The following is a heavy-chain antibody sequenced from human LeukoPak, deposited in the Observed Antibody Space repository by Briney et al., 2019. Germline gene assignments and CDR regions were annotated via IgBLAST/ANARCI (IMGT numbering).Heavy chain of an antibody. J-gene: IGHJ4*02. V-gene: IGHV1-2*02. CDR3: ARGGWDSSGYTALYYFDY. D-gene: IGHD3-22*01. CDR2: INPNSGGT. Sequence: GASVKVSCKASGYTFTGYYMHWVRQAPGQGLEWMGWINPNSGGTNYAQKFQGRVTMTRDTSTSTAYMELSSLSSEDTAIYYCARGGWDSSGYTALYYFDYWGQGTLVTVSS. CDR1: GYTFTGYY.